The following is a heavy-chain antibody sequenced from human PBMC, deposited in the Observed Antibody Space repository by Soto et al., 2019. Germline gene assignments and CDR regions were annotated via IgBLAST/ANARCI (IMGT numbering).Heavy chain of an antibody. CDR2: ISGSGGST. J-gene: IGHJ4*02. V-gene: IGHV3-23*01. CDR3: AKECRYSSSRGYFDY. D-gene: IGHD6-13*01. CDR1: GFTFSSYG. Sequence: EVQLLESVGGLVQPGGSLRLSCAASGFTFSSYGMSWVRQAPGKGLEWVSGISGSGGSTYYADSVTGRFTITRDNPKNTLYLQMNTLRAEDTAVYYCAKECRYSSSRGYFDYWGQGTLVTVSS.